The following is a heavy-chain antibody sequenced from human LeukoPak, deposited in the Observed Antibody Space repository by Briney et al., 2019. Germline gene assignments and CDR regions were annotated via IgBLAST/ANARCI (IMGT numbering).Heavy chain of an antibody. V-gene: IGHV4-30-2*01. D-gene: IGHD3-3*01. CDR1: GVSISSGGYY. CDR3: ARDRGYYDLTTDYYYYYMDV. Sequence: PSETLSLTCTVSGVSISSGGYYWSWIRQPPGKGLEWIGYIYHSGSTYYNPSLKSRVTISVDRSKNQFSLKLSSVTAADMAVYYCARDRGYYDLTTDYYYYYMDVWGKGTTVTVSS. J-gene: IGHJ6*03. CDR2: IYHSGST.